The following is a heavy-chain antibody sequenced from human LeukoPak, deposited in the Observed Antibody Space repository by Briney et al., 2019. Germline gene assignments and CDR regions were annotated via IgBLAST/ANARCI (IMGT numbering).Heavy chain of an antibody. CDR3: ARDAGGYEDS. CDR1: GGSISSHY. Sequence: SETLSLTCTVSGGSISSHYWSWIRQPPGKGLEWIGYIYYSGSTNYNPSLKSRVTISVDTSKNQFSLKLSSLTAADTAVYYCARDAGGYEDSWGQGALVTVSS. CDR2: IYYSGST. D-gene: IGHD5-12*01. J-gene: IGHJ4*02. V-gene: IGHV4-59*11.